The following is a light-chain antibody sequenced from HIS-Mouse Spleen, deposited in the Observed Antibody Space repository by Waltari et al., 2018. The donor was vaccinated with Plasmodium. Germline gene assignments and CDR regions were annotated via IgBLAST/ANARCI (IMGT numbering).Light chain of an antibody. CDR3: QAWDSSTDYV. CDR1: KLGDKY. Sequence: SYELTQPPSVSVSPGQTASITCSGAKLGDKYACWYQQKPGQSPVLVIYQDSKRPSGIPERVSGSNSGNTATLTISGTQAMDEADYYCQAWDSSTDYVFGTGTKVTVL. V-gene: IGLV3-1*01. CDR2: QDS. J-gene: IGLJ1*01.